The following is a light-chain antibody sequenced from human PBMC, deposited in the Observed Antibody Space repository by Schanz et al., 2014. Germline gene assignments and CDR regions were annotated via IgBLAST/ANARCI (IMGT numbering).Light chain of an antibody. CDR1: EDIRTY. J-gene: IGKJ1*01. V-gene: IGKV1-9*01. CDR3: QQYNNFWG. Sequence: SQLTQSPSSLSASVGDIVTITCRASEDIRTYLAWYQQKPGKAPRLLIYSASSLQSGVPSRFSGSGSGTEFTITISSLQPDDFATYYCQQYNNFWGFGQGTKVEIK. CDR2: SAS.